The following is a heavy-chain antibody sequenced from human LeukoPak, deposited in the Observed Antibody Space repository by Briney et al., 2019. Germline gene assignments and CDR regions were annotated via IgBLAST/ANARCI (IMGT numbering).Heavy chain of an antibody. Sequence: GGSLRLSCAASGFTFSNYAMSWVRQAPGRGLEWVGHIRTKSEGATTQYAAPVKGRFTVSRDDSKNTVYLQMDSLQSDDTAVYYCVKRWFDPWGQGALVTVSS. V-gene: IGHV3-15*01. CDR2: IRTKSEGATT. CDR1: GFTFSNYA. CDR3: VKRWFDP. J-gene: IGHJ5*02.